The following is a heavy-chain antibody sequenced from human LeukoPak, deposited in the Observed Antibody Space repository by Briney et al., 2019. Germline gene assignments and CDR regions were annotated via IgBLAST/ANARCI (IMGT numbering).Heavy chain of an antibody. CDR3: ARLTYYSGSGSYPWFDP. CDR1: GGSISSSSYY. V-gene: IGHV4-39*01. J-gene: IGHJ5*02. CDR2: IYYSGKN. D-gene: IGHD3-10*01. Sequence: PSETLSLTCTVSGGSISSSSYYWGWIRQPPGKGLEWIGSIYYSGKNYYTPSLESRVTISVDTSKNPFSLKLTSVTAADTAVYYCARLTYYSGSGSYPWFDPWGQGTMVTVSS.